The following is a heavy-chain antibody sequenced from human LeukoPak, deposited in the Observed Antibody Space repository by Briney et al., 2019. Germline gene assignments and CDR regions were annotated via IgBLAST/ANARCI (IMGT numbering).Heavy chain of an antibody. Sequence: PGGSLRLSCAASGFTFEDYAMHWVRQAPGKGLEWVSGISWNSGSIGYADSVKGRFTISRDNAKNSLYLQMNSLRAEDTALYYCAKDMEWELTYYFDYWGQGTLVTVSS. V-gene: IGHV3-9*01. CDR1: GFTFEDYA. CDR2: ISWNSGSI. D-gene: IGHD1-26*01. J-gene: IGHJ4*02. CDR3: AKDMEWELTYYFDY.